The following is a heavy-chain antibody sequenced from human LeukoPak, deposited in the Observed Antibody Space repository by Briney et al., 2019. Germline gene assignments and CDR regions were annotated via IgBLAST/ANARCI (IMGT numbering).Heavy chain of an antibody. D-gene: IGHD1-26*01. CDR1: GFTFSSYA. CDR3: AKESLGRGSSYGSYFDC. V-gene: IGHV3-23*01. J-gene: IGHJ4*02. CDR2: ISGSGGST. Sequence: GESLRLSCAASGFTFSSYAMSWVRQAPGKGLEWVSAISGSGGSTYYADSVKGRFTISRDNSKNTLYLQMNSLTSEDSAVYSCAKESLGRGSSYGSYFDCWGQGTPVTVSS.